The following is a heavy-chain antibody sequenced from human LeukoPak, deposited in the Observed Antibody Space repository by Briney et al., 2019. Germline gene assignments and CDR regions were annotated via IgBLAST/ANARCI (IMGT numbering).Heavy chain of an antibody. J-gene: IGHJ4*02. CDR3: TRLVGAND. CDR2: IRNKANSYAT. CDR1: GFTFSDHA. D-gene: IGHD1-26*01. V-gene: IGHV3-72*01. Sequence: GGSLRLSCAASGFTFSDHAMDWVRQAPGKGLEWVGRIRNKANSYATEYAASVQGRFTVSRDDSKNSLYLQMNSMKTEDTAVYYCTRLVGANDWGQGTLVTVSS.